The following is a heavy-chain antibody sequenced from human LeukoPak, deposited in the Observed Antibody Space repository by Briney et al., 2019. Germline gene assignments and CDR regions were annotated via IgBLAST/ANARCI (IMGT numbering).Heavy chain of an antibody. V-gene: IGHV4-34*01. CDR3: ARSASMIPTL. CDR1: GGSFSGYY. Sequence: SETLSLTCAVYGGSFSGYYWSWIRQPPGKGLEWIGEINHSGSTNYNPSLKSRVTISVDTSKNQFSLKLSSVTAADTAVYYCARSASMIPTLWGQGTLVTVSP. D-gene: IGHD2/OR15-2a*01. J-gene: IGHJ4*02. CDR2: INHSGST.